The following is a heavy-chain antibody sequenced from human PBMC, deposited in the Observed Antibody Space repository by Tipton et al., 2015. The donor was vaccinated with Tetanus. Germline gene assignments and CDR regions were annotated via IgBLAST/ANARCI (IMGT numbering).Heavy chain of an antibody. D-gene: IGHD1-26*01. CDR2: VYTSGRP. CDR3: ARQNARDVWQQRQWVNYFYGLDV. Sequence: TLSLTCSVSGGAISDNYYFWAWIRQPPGKGLEWIGSVYTSGRPTFNPSLTSRVKVTVDTSKNQFSLRLDSVTVADTAVYYCARQNARDVWQQRQWVNYFYGLDVWGQGTTVSVSS. V-gene: IGHV4-39*01. CDR1: GGAISDNYYF. J-gene: IGHJ6*02.